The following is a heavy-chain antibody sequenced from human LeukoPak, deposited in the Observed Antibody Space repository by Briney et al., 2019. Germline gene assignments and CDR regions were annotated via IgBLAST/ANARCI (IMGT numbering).Heavy chain of an antibody. J-gene: IGHJ5*02. Sequence: GGSLRLSCAASGFTFSNAWMSRVRQAPGKGLEWVGRIKSKTDGGTTDYAAPVKGRFTISRDDSKNTLYLQMSSLKTEDTAVYYCTTSQEGYDYVWGSCRPSPWGQGTLVTVSS. D-gene: IGHD3-16*02. CDR2: IKSKTDGGTT. CDR1: GFTFSNAW. V-gene: IGHV3-15*01. CDR3: TTSQEGYDYVWGSCRPSP.